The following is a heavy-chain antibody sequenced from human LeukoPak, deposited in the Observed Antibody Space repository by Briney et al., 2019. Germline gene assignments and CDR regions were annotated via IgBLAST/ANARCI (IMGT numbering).Heavy chain of an antibody. Sequence: PGGSLRLSRAASGFTFSSYAMHWVRQAPGKGLEWVAVISYDGSNKYYADSVKGRFTISRDNSKNTLYLQMNSLRAEDTAVYYCAKPHSRILDAFDIWGQGTMVTVSS. D-gene: IGHD2-21*01. J-gene: IGHJ3*02. CDR1: GFTFSSYA. CDR2: ISYDGSNK. CDR3: AKPHSRILDAFDI. V-gene: IGHV3-30-3*02.